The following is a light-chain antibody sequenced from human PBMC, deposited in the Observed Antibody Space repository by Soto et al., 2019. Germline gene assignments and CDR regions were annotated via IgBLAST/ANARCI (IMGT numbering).Light chain of an antibody. Sequence: QSVLTQPPSASGTPGQRVTISCSGSSSNIGGNTVNWYQQVPGAAPKLLIYNNGERPSGVPDRFSGSKSGTAASLAISGLQSEDEADYYCEAWDDSLSAIVFGGGTQLTVL. CDR1: SSNIGGNT. CDR3: EAWDDSLSAIV. CDR2: NNG. J-gene: IGLJ7*01. V-gene: IGLV1-44*01.